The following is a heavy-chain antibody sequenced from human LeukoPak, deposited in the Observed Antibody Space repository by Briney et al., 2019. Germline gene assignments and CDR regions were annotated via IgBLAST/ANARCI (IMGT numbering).Heavy chain of an antibody. CDR2: ISYDGSNK. CDR3: ARILVVPAATNDYFDY. V-gene: IGHV3-30*19. CDR1: GFTFSSYG. J-gene: IGHJ4*02. D-gene: IGHD2-2*01. Sequence: GRSLSLSCAASGFTFSSYGMHWVRQAPGKGLEWVAVISYDGSNKYYADSVKGRFTISRDNSKNTLYLQMNSLRAEDTAVYYCARILVVPAATNDYFDYWGQGTLVTVSS.